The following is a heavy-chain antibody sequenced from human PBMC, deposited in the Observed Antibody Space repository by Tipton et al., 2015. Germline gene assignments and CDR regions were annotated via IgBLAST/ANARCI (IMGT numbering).Heavy chain of an antibody. D-gene: IGHD4-23*01. J-gene: IGHJ4*02. CDR3: ARGGLDGGNSVFH. V-gene: IGHV4-34*01. Sequence: GLVKPSETLSLTCAVHNGSLSDYYWSWIRQPPGKGLQWIGEINESGSTNYNLSLKSRVTLSMDMSKNQFSLKMASVTAADTAFYYCARGGLDGGNSVFHWGQGNLVSVSS. CDR1: NGSLSDYY. CDR2: INESGST.